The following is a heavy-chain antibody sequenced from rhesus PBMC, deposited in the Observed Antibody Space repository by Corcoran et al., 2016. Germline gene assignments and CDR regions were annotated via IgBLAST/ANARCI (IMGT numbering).Heavy chain of an antibody. CDR3: AKNYGSNYFDY. Sequence: EVQLVESGGGLAKPGGSLRLSCAASGFTFSSYWMNWVRQTPGKGLEWLSAINSGGDRTYYADSVKGRFTISRDNSKNTLSLQMNSLRAEDTAVYYCAKNYGSNYFDYWGQGVLVTVSS. CDR1: GFTFSSYW. D-gene: IGHD4-29*01. CDR2: INSGGDRT. J-gene: IGHJ4*01. V-gene: IGHV3S42*01.